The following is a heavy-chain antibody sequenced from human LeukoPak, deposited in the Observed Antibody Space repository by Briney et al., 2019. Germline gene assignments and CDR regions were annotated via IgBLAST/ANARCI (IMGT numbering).Heavy chain of an antibody. V-gene: IGHV3-74*01. D-gene: IGHD2-21*02. Sequence: GGSLRLSCAASGFTFSNYWMHWVRQTPGKGLVWVSRINSYGSSTSYADSVKGRFTISRDNAKNTLYLQMNSLRAEDTAVYYCTSTLHSYCGGDCLDYWGQGTLVTVSS. CDR3: TSTLHSYCGGDCLDY. CDR2: INSYGSST. CDR1: GFTFSNYW. J-gene: IGHJ4*02.